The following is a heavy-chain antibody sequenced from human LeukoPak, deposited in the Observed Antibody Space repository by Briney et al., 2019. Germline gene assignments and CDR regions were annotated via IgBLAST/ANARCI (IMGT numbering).Heavy chain of an antibody. D-gene: IGHD6-19*01. V-gene: IGHV1-46*01. CDR1: GYTFTDYY. Sequence: ASVKVSCKASGYTFTDYYMHWVRQAPGQGLEWMGIINPSGGGTSYAQKFQGRVTITRDTSASTAYMELSSLRSEDTAVYYCAGGRSGIYDYWGQGTLVTVSS. J-gene: IGHJ4*02. CDR2: INPSGGGT. CDR3: AGGRSGIYDY.